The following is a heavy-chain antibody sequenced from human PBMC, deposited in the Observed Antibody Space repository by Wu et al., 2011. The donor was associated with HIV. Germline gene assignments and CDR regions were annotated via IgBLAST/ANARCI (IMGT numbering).Heavy chain of an antibody. CDR2: ISAYNGNR. V-gene: IGHV1-18*01. Sequence: VQLVQSGGEVKQPGASVRVSCKASGYSFTAFGISWVRQAPGQGLEWMGWISAYNGNRHYGQNFQGRVTMTTDTSTTTAYMELGSLKSDDTAVYYCARSRTDYGTRYLDYWGQRTLVTVSS. CDR1: GYSFTAFG. CDR3: ARSRTDYGTRYLDY. J-gene: IGHJ4*02. D-gene: IGHD4-17*01.